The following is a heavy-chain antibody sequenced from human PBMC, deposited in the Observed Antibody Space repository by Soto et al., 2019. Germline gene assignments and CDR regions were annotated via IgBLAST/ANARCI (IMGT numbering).Heavy chain of an antibody. CDR3: ARDGGAGTPFDS. V-gene: IGHV3-74*01. D-gene: IGHD1-1*01. J-gene: IGHJ4*02. CDR1: GFSLNNYW. Sequence: GGSLRLSCAASGFSLNNYWMHWVRQDPGKGWMWVSRIKSDGENTRYADSVKGRFTISRDNARNTLYLQMDSLRVEDTAVYYCARDGGAGTPFDSWGQGARVTVSS. CDR2: IKSDGENT.